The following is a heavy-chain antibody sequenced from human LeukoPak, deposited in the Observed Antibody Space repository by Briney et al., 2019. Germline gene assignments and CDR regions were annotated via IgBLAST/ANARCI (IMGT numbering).Heavy chain of an antibody. D-gene: IGHD6-6*01. J-gene: IGHJ4*02. Sequence: GGSLRLSCAVSGFNLNSYAMHWVRQAPGKGLEWVAVIQHDEANGFYADSVQGRFTISRDTSKKLLYLQMNSLRVEDTAVYYCAKEYTPSSPLGELDSWGQGTLVTVSS. CDR2: IQHDEANG. CDR3: AKEYTPSSPLGELDS. V-gene: IGHV3-30*02. CDR1: GFNLNSYA.